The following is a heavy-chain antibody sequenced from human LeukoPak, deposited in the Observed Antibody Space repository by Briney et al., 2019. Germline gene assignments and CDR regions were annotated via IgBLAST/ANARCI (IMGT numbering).Heavy chain of an antibody. D-gene: IGHD6-6*01. Sequence: GGSPRLSCAASGFTFSSHWMHWVRQAPGKGLVWVSRINSDGSSISYADSVKGRFTISRDNSKNTLYLQMNSLRAEDTAVYYCAKGAARSLYYGMDVWGQGTTVTVSS. CDR2: INSDGSSI. J-gene: IGHJ6*02. CDR1: GFTFSSHW. V-gene: IGHV3-74*01. CDR3: AKGAARSLYYGMDV.